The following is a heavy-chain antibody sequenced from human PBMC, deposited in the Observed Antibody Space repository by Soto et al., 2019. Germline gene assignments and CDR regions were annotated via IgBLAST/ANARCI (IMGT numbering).Heavy chain of an antibody. J-gene: IGHJ4*02. D-gene: IGHD3-16*02. CDR1: GGSISSYY. V-gene: IGHV4-59*01. CDR3: ARLHYDYVWGSYRIYYFDY. Sequence: SETLSLTCTVSGGSISSYYWSWIRQPPGKGLEWIGYIYYSGSTNYNPSLKSRVTISVDTSKNQFYLKLSSVTAADTAVYYCARLHYDYVWGSYRIYYFDYWGQGTLVTVSS. CDR2: IYYSGST.